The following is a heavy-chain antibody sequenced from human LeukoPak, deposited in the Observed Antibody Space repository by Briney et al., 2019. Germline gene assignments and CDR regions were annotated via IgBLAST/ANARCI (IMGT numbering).Heavy chain of an antibody. CDR2: TWYDGINE. J-gene: IGHJ4*02. D-gene: IGHD4-23*01. CDR1: GFTFSTYG. CDR3: AKDPGDGGKWNYFDY. Sequence: AGGSLRLSCGASGFTFSTYGMHWVRQAPGKGLEWMAVTWYDGINEYYADSVKGRFTISRDNSKNTLYLQMNSLRAEDTAVYYCAKDPGDGGKWNYFDYWGQGTLVTVSS. V-gene: IGHV3-33*06.